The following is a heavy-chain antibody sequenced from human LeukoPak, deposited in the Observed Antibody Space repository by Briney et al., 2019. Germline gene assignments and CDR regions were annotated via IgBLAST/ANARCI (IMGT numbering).Heavy chain of an antibody. CDR1: GGSISSYY. Sequence: SETLSLTCTVSGGSISSYYWSWIRQPPGKGLEWIGYIYYSGSTNYNPSLKSRVTISVDTSKNQFSLKLSSVTAADTAVYYCARRGPHGDCDYWGQGTLVTVSS. J-gene: IGHJ4*02. CDR3: ARRGPHGDCDY. D-gene: IGHD4-17*01. V-gene: IGHV4-59*08. CDR2: IYYSGST.